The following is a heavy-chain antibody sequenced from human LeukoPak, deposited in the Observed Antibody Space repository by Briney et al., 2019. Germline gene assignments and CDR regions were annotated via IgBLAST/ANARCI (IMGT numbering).Heavy chain of an antibody. D-gene: IGHD6-19*01. CDR1: GFTFSSYA. CDR3: AKDFWRRVAVAGFADY. J-gene: IGHJ4*02. Sequence: PGGSLRLSCAASGFTFSSYAMSWVRQAPGKGLEWVSAISGSGGSTYYADSVKGRFTISRDNSKNTLYLQTNSLRAEDAAVYYCAKDFWRRVAVAGFADYWGQGTLVTVSS. V-gene: IGHV3-23*01. CDR2: ISGSGGST.